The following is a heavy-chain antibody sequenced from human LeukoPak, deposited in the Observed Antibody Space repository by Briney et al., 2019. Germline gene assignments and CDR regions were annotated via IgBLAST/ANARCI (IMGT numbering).Heavy chain of an antibody. Sequence: PGGSLRLPCAASGFTFSSYSMNWVRQAPGKGLEWVSSISSSSSYIYYADSVKGRFTISRDNAKNSLYLQMNSLRAEDTAVYYCARKNLSSGWYYVYWGQGTLVTVSS. CDR2: ISSSSSYI. CDR1: GFTFSSYS. V-gene: IGHV3-21*01. D-gene: IGHD6-19*01. CDR3: ARKNLSSGWYYVY. J-gene: IGHJ4*02.